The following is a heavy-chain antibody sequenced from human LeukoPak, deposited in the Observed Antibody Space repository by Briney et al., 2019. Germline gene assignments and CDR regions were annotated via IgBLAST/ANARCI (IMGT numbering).Heavy chain of an antibody. Sequence: PSETLSLTCTVSGGSISSGGYYWSWIRQHPGKGLEWIGYIYYSGSTYYNPSLKSRVTISVDTSMNQFSLKLSPVTAADTAVYYCARDRGPYSGYDSYYFDYWGQGTLVTVSS. CDR3: ARDRGPYSGYDSYYFDY. V-gene: IGHV4-31*03. CDR2: IYYSGST. D-gene: IGHD5-12*01. CDR1: GGSISSGGYY. J-gene: IGHJ4*02.